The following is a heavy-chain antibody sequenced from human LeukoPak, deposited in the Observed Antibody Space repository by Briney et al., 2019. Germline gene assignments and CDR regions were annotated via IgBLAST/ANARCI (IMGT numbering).Heavy chain of an antibody. J-gene: IGHJ4*02. CDR3: ARGRGFGELLFDY. D-gene: IGHD3-10*01. CDR2: IYYSGST. CDR1: GGSISSYY. Sequence: PSETLSLTCTVSGGSISSYYWSWIRQPPGKGLEWIGYIYYSGSTNYNPSLKSRVTISVDTSKNQFSLKLSSVTAADTAVYYCARGRGFGELLFDYWGQGTLVTVFS. V-gene: IGHV4-59*01.